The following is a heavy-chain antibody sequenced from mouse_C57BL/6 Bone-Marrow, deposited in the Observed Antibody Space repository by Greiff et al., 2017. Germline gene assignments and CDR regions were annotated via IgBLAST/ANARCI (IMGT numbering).Heavy chain of an antibody. CDR3: VRVGGNSFYAMDY. D-gene: IGHD2-1*01. J-gene: IGHJ4*01. V-gene: IGHV10-3*01. Sequence: DAGGGLVQPKGSLKLSCAASGFTFNTYAMHWVRQAPGKGLEWAARIRSKSSNYATYYADSVKDRFTISRDDSQSMLYLQRNNLKTDDTAMYYCVRVGGNSFYAMDYWGQGTSVTVSS. CDR1: GFTFNTYA. CDR2: IRSKSSNYAT.